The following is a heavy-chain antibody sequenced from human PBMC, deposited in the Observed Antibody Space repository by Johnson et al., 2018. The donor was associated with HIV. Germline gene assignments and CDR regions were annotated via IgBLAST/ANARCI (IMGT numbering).Heavy chain of an antibody. Sequence: VQLVESGGDVVRPGGSLRISCVASGFKLYEYDVSWVRQVPGKGLEWVSGINWSGGGTAYADSVKGRFTVSSDNAKNSLYLQMNSLRAEDTALYYCARGIYYYDTSGYLIRPRAFDIWGQGTVVTVSS. V-gene: IGHV3-20*04. CDR2: INWSGGGT. D-gene: IGHD3-22*01. J-gene: IGHJ3*02. CDR1: GFKLYEYD. CDR3: ARGIYYYDTSGYLIRPRAFDI.